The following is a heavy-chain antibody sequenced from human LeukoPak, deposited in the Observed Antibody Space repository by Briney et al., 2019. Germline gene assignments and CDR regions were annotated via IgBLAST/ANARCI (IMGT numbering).Heavy chain of an antibody. D-gene: IGHD5-12*01. V-gene: IGHV3-48*02. CDR1: GFTFSSYS. CDR2: ISSSSSTI. J-gene: IGHJ5*02. CDR3: ARDKPYSGYAWFDP. Sequence: GGSLRLSCAASGFTFSSYSMHWVRQAPGKGLEWVSYISSSSSTIYYADSVKGRFTISRDNAKNSLYLQMNSLRDEDTAVYYCARDKPYSGYAWFDPWGQGTLVTVSS.